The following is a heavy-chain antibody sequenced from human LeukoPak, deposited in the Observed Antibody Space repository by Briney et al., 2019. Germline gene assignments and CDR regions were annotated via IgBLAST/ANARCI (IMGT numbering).Heavy chain of an antibody. Sequence: PGGSLRLSCAASGFSFRNAWMSWVRQAPGKGLEWVAVISYDGSNKYYADSVKGRFTISRDNSKNTLYLQMNSLRAEDTAVYYCARDHNRLTIFGVAKAPPLIWGQGTMVTVSS. CDR1: GFSFRNAW. CDR2: ISYDGSNK. J-gene: IGHJ3*02. V-gene: IGHV3-30-3*01. D-gene: IGHD3-3*01. CDR3: ARDHNRLTIFGVAKAPPLI.